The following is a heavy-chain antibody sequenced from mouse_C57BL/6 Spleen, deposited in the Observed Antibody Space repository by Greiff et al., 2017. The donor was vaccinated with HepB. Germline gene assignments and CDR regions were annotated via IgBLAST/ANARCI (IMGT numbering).Heavy chain of an antibody. V-gene: IGHV1-54*01. D-gene: IGHD1-1*01. J-gene: IGHJ1*03. CDR1: GYAFTNYL. CDR3: ARWGDYGGHFDV. CDR2: INPGSGGT. Sequence: QVQLKQSGAELVRPGTSVKVPCKASGYAFTNYLIEWVKQRPGQGLEWIGVINPGSGGTNYNEKFKGKATLTADKSSSTAYMQLSSLTSEDSAVYFCARWGDYGGHFDVWGTGTTVTVSS.